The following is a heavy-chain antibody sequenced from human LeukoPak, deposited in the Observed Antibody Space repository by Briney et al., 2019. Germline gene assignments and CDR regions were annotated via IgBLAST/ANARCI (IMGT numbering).Heavy chain of an antibody. Sequence: ASVKVSCKASGYTFTSYAMHWVRQAPGQRLEWMGRINAGNGNTKYSQKFQGRVTITRDTSASTAYMELSSLRSEGTAVYYCARGPRAAADDYWGQGTLVTVSS. V-gene: IGHV1-3*01. D-gene: IGHD6-13*01. CDR1: GYTFTSYA. CDR2: INAGNGNT. CDR3: ARGPRAAADDY. J-gene: IGHJ4*02.